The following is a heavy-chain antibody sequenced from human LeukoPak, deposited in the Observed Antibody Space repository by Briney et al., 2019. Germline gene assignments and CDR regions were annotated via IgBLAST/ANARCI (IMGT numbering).Heavy chain of an antibody. CDR3: GRPYSSF. J-gene: IGHJ4*02. V-gene: IGHV3-48*03. CDR1: GFTFSSYE. D-gene: IGHD4-11*01. Sequence: GGSLRLSCAASGFTFSSYEMNWVRQAPGKGLEWISYISGNGRAIYYADSVKGRFTISRDNAKTSLYLQLDSLTAEDTAVYYCGRPYSSFWGQGTLVTVSS. CDR2: ISGNGRAI.